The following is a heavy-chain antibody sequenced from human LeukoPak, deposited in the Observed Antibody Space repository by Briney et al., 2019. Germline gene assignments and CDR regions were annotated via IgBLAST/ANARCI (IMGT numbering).Heavy chain of an antibody. Sequence: SETLSLTCTVSGGSISSYYWHWIRQPPGKGLEWIGYLYYSGNTYYNPSLKSRVTMSVDTSKNQFSLKLSSVAAADTAVYFCARAAYCGGDCYYYFDYWGQGTLVTVSS. CDR1: GGSISSYY. D-gene: IGHD2-21*02. V-gene: IGHV4-59*01. J-gene: IGHJ4*02. CDR3: ARAAYCGGDCYYYFDY. CDR2: LYYSGNT.